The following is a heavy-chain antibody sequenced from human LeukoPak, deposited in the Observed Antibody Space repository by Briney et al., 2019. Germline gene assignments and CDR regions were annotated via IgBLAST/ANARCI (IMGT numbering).Heavy chain of an antibody. CDR1: GFTFSSYS. CDR3: ARDDYGGNGY. V-gene: IGHV3-21*01. J-gene: IGHJ4*02. CDR2: ISGSSSYI. D-gene: IGHD4-23*01. Sequence: PGGTLRLSCAASGFTFSSYSMNWVRQAPGKGLEWFTSISGSSSYIYYADAVEGRFTISRDNAKNSLYLQMNSLRAEDTAVYYCARDDYGGNGYWGQGTLVTVSS.